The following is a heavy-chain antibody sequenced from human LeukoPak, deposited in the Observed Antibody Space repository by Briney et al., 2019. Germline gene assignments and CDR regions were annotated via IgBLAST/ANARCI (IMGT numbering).Heavy chain of an antibody. CDR1: GDSVSSNSAA. Sequence: SQTLSLTCAISGDSVSSNSAAWNWIRQSPPRGLEWLGRTYYRSKLYSDYAVSVKSRITINPDTSKNQFSLQLNSVTPEDTAVYYCARGGGAFDIWGQGTMVTVSS. CDR3: ARGGGAFDI. J-gene: IGHJ3*02. V-gene: IGHV6-1*01. CDR2: TYYRSKLYS.